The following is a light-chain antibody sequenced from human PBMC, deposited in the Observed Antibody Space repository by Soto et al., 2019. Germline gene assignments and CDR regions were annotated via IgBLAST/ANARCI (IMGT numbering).Light chain of an antibody. CDR2: GAS. V-gene: IGKV3-15*01. J-gene: IGKJ5*01. CDR3: QQYNNWPPIT. CDR1: QSGSSK. Sequence: TQSPGTLSLSPGESATLSSRASQSGSSKLAWYQQKPGQAPRLLIYGASTRAAGIPARFSGSGSGTEFTLTISSLQSEDFAVYYCQQYNNWPPITFGQGTRLEIK.